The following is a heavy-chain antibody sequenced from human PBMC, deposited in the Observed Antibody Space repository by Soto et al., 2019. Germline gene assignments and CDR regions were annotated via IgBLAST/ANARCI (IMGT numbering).Heavy chain of an antibody. CDR2: ISSSSSYI. V-gene: IGHV3-21*03. D-gene: IGHD2-2*01. Sequence: GGSLRLSCAASGFTFSSYSMNWVRQAPGKGLEWVSSISSSSSYIYYADSVKGRFTISRDNAKNSLYLQMNSLRAEDTAVYYCARDNCSSTSCYYYGMDVWGQGTTVTVSS. CDR3: ARDNCSSTSCYYYGMDV. CDR1: GFTFSSYS. J-gene: IGHJ6*02.